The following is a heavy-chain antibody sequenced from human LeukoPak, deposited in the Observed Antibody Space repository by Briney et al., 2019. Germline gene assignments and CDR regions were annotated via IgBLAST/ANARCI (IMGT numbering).Heavy chain of an antibody. CDR1: GFTFSSYV. D-gene: IGHD5-24*01. J-gene: IGHJ4*02. Sequence: GWSLRLSCETAGFTFSSYVMHWVRRTPGKGLVWVSRISHDGFISYADSVKGRFTISRDNAKNTLILQMNSLRAEDTAVYYCARDWVYKIDYWGRGTLVTVSS. V-gene: IGHV3-74*01. CDR2: ISHDGFI. CDR3: ARDWVYKIDY.